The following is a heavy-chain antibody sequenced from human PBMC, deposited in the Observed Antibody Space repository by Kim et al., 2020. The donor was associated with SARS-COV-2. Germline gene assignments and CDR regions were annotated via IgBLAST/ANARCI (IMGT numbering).Heavy chain of an antibody. J-gene: IGHJ4*02. V-gene: IGHV4-59*08. Sequence: SETLSLTCTVSGGSISSYYWSWIRQPPGKGLEWIGYIYYSGSTNYNPSLKSRVTISVDTSKNQFSLKLSSVTAADTAVYYCARHGRSGCDYWGQGTLVTVSS. D-gene: IGHD3-22*01. CDR3: ARHGRSGCDY. CDR1: GGSISSYY. CDR2: IYYSGST.